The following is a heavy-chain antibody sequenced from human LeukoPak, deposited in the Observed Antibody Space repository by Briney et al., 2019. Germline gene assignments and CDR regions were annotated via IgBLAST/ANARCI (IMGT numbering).Heavy chain of an antibody. CDR2: INHSGST. CDR1: GGSISSSSYY. CDR3: ARSLTYYDFWSGYPGWFDP. V-gene: IGHV4-39*07. D-gene: IGHD3-3*01. J-gene: IGHJ5*02. Sequence: SETLSLTCTVSGGSISSSSYYWGWIRQPPGKGLEWIGEINHSGSTNYNPSLKSRVTISVDTSKNQFSLKLSSVTAADTAVYYCARSLTYYDFWSGYPGWFDPWGQGTLVTVSS.